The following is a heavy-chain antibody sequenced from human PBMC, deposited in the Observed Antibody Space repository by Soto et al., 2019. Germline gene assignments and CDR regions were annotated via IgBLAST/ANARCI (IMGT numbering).Heavy chain of an antibody. CDR3: ARSGSGYAFDI. CDR2: IYPGDSDT. J-gene: IGHJ3*02. V-gene: IGHV5-51*01. Sequence: GESLKISCKGSGFSSSYFWIGWVRQMPGKGLEWMGIIYPGDSDTRYSPSFQGQVTISADKSISTAYLQWSSLKASDTAMYYCARSGSGYAFDIWGQGTMVTVSS. CDR1: GFSSSYFW. D-gene: IGHD1-26*01.